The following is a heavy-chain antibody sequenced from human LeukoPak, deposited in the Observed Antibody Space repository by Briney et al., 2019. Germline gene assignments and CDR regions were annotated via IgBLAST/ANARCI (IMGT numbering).Heavy chain of an antibody. V-gene: IGHV3-7*01. CDR1: GFTFSSYW. CDR2: IRQDGSEK. D-gene: IGHD2-15*01. J-gene: IGHJ4*02. CDR3: ARGRGYCSGGSCYHHFDY. Sequence: PGGSLRLSCAASGFTFSSYWMSWVRQAPGKGLEWVANIRQDGSEKYYVDSVKGRFTISRDNAKNSLYLQMNSLRAGDTAVYYCARGRGYCSGGSCYHHFDYWGQGTLVTVSS.